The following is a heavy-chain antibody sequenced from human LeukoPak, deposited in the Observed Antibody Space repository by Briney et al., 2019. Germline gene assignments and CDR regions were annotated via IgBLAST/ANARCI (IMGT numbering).Heavy chain of an antibody. CDR2: IFYSGST. D-gene: IGHD3-22*01. CDR3: ARSYDSGGYFYYGMDV. Sequence: SETLSLTCAVYGGSFSGYYWSWIRQPPGKGLEWIGYIFYSGSTDYNPSLKSRVTISVDTSKNQFSLKLSSVTTADTAVYFCARSYDSGGYFYYGMDVWGQGTTVTVSS. V-gene: IGHV4-59*01. J-gene: IGHJ6*02. CDR1: GGSFSGYY.